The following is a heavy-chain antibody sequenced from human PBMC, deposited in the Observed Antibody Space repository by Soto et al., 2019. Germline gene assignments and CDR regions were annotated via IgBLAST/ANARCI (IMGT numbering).Heavy chain of an antibody. D-gene: IGHD3-3*01. CDR2: IHYSGST. CDR1: GGSISSYY. V-gene: IGHV4-59*08. J-gene: IGHJ4*02. Sequence: SETLSLTCTVSGGSISSYYWSWIRQPPGKGLEWIGYIHYSGSTKYNPSLKSRVTISADTSKNQFSLKLSSVTAAETAVYYCARGHYDFWSGYFATIDYWGQGTLVTVSS. CDR3: ARGHYDFWSGYFATIDY.